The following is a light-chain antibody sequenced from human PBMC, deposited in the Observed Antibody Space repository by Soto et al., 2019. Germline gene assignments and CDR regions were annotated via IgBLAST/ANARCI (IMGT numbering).Light chain of an antibody. J-gene: IGKJ2*01. CDR3: MQGTPWPPI. V-gene: IGKV2-30*01. CDR2: KVS. Sequence: DVVMTQSPLSLPVTLGQPASISCRSSQSLVSSDGNSYLNWFHQRPGQSPRRLIYKVSNRDSGVPDRFSGSGSDTDFTLKISRVETEDVGVYYCMQGTPWPPIFAQGTKLEI. CDR1: QSLVSSDGNSY.